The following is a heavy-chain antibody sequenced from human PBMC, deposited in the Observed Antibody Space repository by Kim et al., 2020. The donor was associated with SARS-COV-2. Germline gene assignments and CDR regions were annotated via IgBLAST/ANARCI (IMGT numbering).Heavy chain of an antibody. J-gene: IGHJ4*02. CDR3: ARSKRGYYDFWSGAHPPFDY. CDR2: IYYSGST. V-gene: IGHV4-39*01. Sequence: SETLSLTCTVSGGSISSSSYYWGWIRQPPGKGLEWIGSIYYSGSTYYNPSLKSRVTISVDTSKNQFSLKLSSVTAADTAVYYCARSKRGYYDFWSGAHPPFDYWGQGTLVTVSS. D-gene: IGHD3-3*01. CDR1: GGSISSSSYY.